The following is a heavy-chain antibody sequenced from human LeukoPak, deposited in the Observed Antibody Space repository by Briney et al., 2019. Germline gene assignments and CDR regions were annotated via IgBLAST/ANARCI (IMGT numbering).Heavy chain of an antibody. Sequence: GGSLRLSSAASGFTFSSYSMNWVRQAPGKGLEWVSSISSSSYIYYADSVKGRFTISRDNAKNSLYLQMNSLRAEDTAVYYCARQRIAAAGNWFDPWGQGTLVTVSS. CDR1: GFTFSSYS. J-gene: IGHJ5*02. D-gene: IGHD6-13*01. V-gene: IGHV3-21*01. CDR2: ISSSSYI. CDR3: ARQRIAAAGNWFDP.